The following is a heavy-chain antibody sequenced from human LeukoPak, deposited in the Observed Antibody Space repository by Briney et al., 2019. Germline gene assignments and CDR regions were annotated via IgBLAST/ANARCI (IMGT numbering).Heavy chain of an antibody. J-gene: IGHJ4*02. V-gene: IGHV1-2*02. D-gene: IGHD4-23*01. CDR3: ARVGGKAADLDY. Sequence: GASVKVSCKASGYTFTDYYLHWGRQAPGQGLEWMGWIKPTNGDTTFAQKFRGRVSMTRDTATSTAHLDLSSLTSDDTAVYYCARVGGKAADLDYWGQGTLVTVSS. CDR1: GYTFTDYY. CDR2: IKPTNGDT.